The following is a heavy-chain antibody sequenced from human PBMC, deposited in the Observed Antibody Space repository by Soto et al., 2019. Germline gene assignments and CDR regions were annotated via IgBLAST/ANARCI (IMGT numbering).Heavy chain of an antibody. Sequence: PGGSLRLSCAASGFTFSDYYMSWIRQAPGKGLEWVSYITGSGSTIYYADSVKGRFTISRDNAKSSLYLQMDSLRPEDTAVYYCARGTTVSDSWGQGTLVTVSS. V-gene: IGHV3-11*01. CDR1: GFTFSDYY. CDR2: ITGSGSTI. J-gene: IGHJ4*02. CDR3: ARGTTVSDS. D-gene: IGHD4-17*01.